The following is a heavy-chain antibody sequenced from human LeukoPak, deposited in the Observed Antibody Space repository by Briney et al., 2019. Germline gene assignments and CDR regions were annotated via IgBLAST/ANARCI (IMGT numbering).Heavy chain of an antibody. CDR2: ISGGGDKT. CDR3: AKDRTSGFFATFDM. Sequence: PGGSLRLSCAASGFSFSRYAMSWVRQTPGKGLEWVSGISGGGDKTYYADSVKGRFTISRDNSKATLYVEINSLSAEDTAVYYCAKDRTSGFFATFDMWGQGTTVIVST. V-gene: IGHV3-23*01. D-gene: IGHD3-3*01. J-gene: IGHJ3*02. CDR1: GFSFSRYA.